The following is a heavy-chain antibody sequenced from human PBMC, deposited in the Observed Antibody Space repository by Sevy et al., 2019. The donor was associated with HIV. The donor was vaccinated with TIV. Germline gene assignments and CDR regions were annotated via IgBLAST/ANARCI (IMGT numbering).Heavy chain of an antibody. J-gene: IGHJ6*02. CDR2: INHSGST. Sequence: SETLSLTCAVYGGSFSGYYWSWIRQPPGKGLEWIGEINHSGSTNYNPSLKSRVTISVDTSKNQFSLKLSSMTAADTAVYYCARKVAHYYYYGMDVWGQGTTVTVSS. CDR1: GGSFSGYY. D-gene: IGHD2-21*01. V-gene: IGHV4-34*01. CDR3: ARKVAHYYYYGMDV.